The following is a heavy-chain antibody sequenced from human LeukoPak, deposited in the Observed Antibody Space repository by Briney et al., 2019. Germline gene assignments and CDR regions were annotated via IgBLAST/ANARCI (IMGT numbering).Heavy chain of an antibody. Sequence: ASVKVSCKASGYTFTSYGISWVRQAPGQGLEWMGWISAYNGNTNYAQKLQGRVTMTTDTSTSTAYMELRSLRSEDTAVYYCARVKLGYCSGGSCSTYYYYMDVWGKGTTVTVSS. CDR2: ISAYNGNT. CDR1: GYTFTSYG. V-gene: IGHV1-18*01. D-gene: IGHD2-15*01. J-gene: IGHJ6*03. CDR3: ARVKLGYCSGGSCSTYYYYMDV.